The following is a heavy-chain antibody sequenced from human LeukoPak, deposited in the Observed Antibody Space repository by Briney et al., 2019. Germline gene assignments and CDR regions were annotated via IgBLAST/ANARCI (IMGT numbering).Heavy chain of an antibody. V-gene: IGHV3-74*01. CDR2: INSDGSST. CDR3: AKYRGSYGDFIFLDF. CDR1: GFTFSSYW. Sequence: GGSLRLSCAASGFTFSSYWMHWVRQAPGKGLVWVSRINSDGSSTSYADSVKGRFTISRGNSKDTLYLQMNSLRVEDTAVYYCAKYRGSYGDFIFLDFWGQGTLVTVSS. D-gene: IGHD2-21*02. J-gene: IGHJ4*02.